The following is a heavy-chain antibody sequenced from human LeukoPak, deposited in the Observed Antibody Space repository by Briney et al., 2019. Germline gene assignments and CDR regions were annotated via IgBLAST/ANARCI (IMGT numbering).Heavy chain of an antibody. CDR3: ARREIAVAGIPYFDY. J-gene: IGHJ4*02. CDR1: GYTFTNYY. D-gene: IGHD6-19*01. Sequence: ASVKVSCKASGYTFTNYYMHWVRQAPGQGLEWMGIINPSGGSTNYAQKFQGRVTPTRDTSTTTVYMELSSLRSEDTAVYYCARREIAVAGIPYFDYWGQGTLVTVSS. V-gene: IGHV1-46*01. CDR2: INPSGGST.